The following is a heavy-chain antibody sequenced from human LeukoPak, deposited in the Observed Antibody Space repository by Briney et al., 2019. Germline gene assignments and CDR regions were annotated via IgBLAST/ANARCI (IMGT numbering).Heavy chain of an antibody. CDR2: IWYDGSNK. CDR3: AGTTSSDWSGRLAY. V-gene: IGHV3-33*01. J-gene: IGHJ4*02. D-gene: IGHD6-13*01. Sequence: GGSLRLSCAASGFTFSSYGMHWVRQAPGKGLEWVAVIWYDGSNKYYADSVKGLFTISRDNSKNTLYLQMNSLRDEDTAVYYCAGTTSSDWSGRLAYWGQGTLVTVSS. CDR1: GFTFSSYG.